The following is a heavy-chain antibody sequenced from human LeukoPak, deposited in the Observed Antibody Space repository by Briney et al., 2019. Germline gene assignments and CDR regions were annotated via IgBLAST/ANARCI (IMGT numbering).Heavy chain of an antibody. CDR3: AREKTIVVVTAPYYFDY. J-gene: IGHJ4*02. CDR2: IIPILGIA. D-gene: IGHD2-21*02. CDR1: GGTFSSYA. V-gene: IGHV1-69*04. Sequence: GASVKVSCKASGGTFSSYAISWVRQAPGQGLEWMGRIIPILGIANYAQKFQGRVTITADKSTSTAYMELSSLRSEDTAVYYCAREKTIVVVTAPYYFDYWGQGTLVTVSS.